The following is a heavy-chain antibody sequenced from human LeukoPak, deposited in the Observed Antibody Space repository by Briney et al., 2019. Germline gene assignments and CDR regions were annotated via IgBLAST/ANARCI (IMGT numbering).Heavy chain of an antibody. CDR1: GFTVRTFG. CDR3: VRDRGGTGYNLGD. Sequence: GSLRLSCAASGFTVRTFGIHWVRQAPRKGLQWVAVISDDGTVKHYADSVKGRFTISSDNYRNTVSLQMNSLRTEDTALYYCVRDRGGTGYNLGDWGQGTLVTVSS. CDR2: ISDDGTVK. J-gene: IGHJ4*02. D-gene: IGHD5-24*01. V-gene: IGHV3-30*03.